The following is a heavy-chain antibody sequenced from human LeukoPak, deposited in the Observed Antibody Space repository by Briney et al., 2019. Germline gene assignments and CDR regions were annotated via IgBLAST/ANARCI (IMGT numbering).Heavy chain of an antibody. CDR3: ARHRAYSSSSAFDY. D-gene: IGHD6-6*01. J-gene: IGHJ4*02. V-gene: IGHV4-59*08. Sequence: SETLSLTCSVSGGSISSLYWSWIRQPPGKGLEWIGYIYYTGSTNYNPSLKSRVTMFVDMSKNQFSLRLSSVTAADTAVYYCARHRAYSSSSAFDYWGQGTLVTVSS. CDR2: IYYTGST. CDR1: GGSISSLY.